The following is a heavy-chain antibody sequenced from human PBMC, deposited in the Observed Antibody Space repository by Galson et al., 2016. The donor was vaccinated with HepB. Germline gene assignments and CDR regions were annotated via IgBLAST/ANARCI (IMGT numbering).Heavy chain of an antibody. V-gene: IGHV1-3*01. J-gene: IGHJ5*02. CDR2: INGGNGKT. Sequence: SVKVSCKASGYTFITYAIHWVRQAPGQSLEWMGWINGGNGKTKYSQKFQDRVIMTRDTSATTAYMELSGLTSEDTAVYYCAKDSGHPYQWGPAGFYSPGLGGAWFDPWGQGTLVTVSS. CDR1: GYTFITYA. D-gene: IGHD3-22*01. CDR3: AKDSGHPYQWGPAGFYSPGLGGAWFDP.